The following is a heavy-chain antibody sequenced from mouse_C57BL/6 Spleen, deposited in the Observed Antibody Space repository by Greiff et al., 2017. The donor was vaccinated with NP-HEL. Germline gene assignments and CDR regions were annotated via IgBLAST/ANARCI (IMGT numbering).Heavy chain of an antibody. V-gene: IGHV14-4*01. D-gene: IGHD1-1*01. J-gene: IGHJ2*01. CDR3: TTGITTVVATGY. CDR2: IDPENGDT. Sequence: VQLQQSGAELVRPGASVKLSCTASGFNIKDDYMHWVKQRPEQGLEGIGWIDPENGDTEYASKFQGKATITADTSSNTAYLQLSSLTSEDTAVYYCTTGITTVVATGYWGQGTTLTVSS. CDR1: GFNIKDDY.